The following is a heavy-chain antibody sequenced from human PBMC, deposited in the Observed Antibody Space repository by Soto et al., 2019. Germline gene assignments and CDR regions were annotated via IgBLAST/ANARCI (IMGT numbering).Heavy chain of an antibody. V-gene: IGHV4-30-2*01. CDR3: ATGRDWSGP. CDR2: IYYSGST. J-gene: IGHJ5*02. Sequence: QLQLQESGSGLVKPSQTLSLTCAVSGGSISRGGYVWSWIRQPPGKGLEWIGYIYYSGSTNYNPSHGSRVSISLDTSSNQISLRLSSVTAADTAVYYCATGRDWSGPWGQGALVTVSS. CDR1: GGSISRGGYV.